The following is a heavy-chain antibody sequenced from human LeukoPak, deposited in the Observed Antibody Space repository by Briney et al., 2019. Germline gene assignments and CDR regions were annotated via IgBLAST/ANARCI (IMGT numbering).Heavy chain of an antibody. J-gene: IGHJ5*02. CDR3: ARDGSDIVVVVAATPWFDP. CDR1: GYSFTGYY. V-gene: IGHV1-2*02. CDR2: INPNSGGT. D-gene: IGHD2-15*01. Sequence: ASVKVSCKASGYSFTGYYMHWVRQAPGQGLEWMGWINPNSGGTKYAQKFQGRVTMTRDMSISTAYMELRSLRSDDTAVYYCARDGSDIVVVVAATPWFDPWGQGTLVTVSS.